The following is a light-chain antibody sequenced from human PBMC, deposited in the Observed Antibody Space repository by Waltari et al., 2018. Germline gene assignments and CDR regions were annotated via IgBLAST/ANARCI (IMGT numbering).Light chain of an antibody. CDR1: RSNIGDNA. Sequence: QSVLTQPPSASGTPGERVTISCSGSRSNIGDNAVNWYQHLPGAAPELLIYTDNQRPAGVPARFSGSKSGTSASLGISGLQSEDEATYYGAAWDDSVNGYVFGSGTEVTVL. J-gene: IGLJ1*01. V-gene: IGLV1-44*01. CDR2: TDN. CDR3: AAWDDSVNGYV.